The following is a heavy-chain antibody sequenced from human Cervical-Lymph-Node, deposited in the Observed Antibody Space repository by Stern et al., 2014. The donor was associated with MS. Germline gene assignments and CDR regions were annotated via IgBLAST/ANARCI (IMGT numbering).Heavy chain of an antibody. CDR2: IGTAGDT. Sequence: EVQLVESGGGLVQPGGSLRLSCAASGFTFSSYDMHWVRQATGKGLEWVSAIGTAGDTYYPGSVKGRFTISRENAKNSLYLQMNSLRAGDTAVYYCARGYSGNLGYYFDYWGQGTLVTVSS. CDR1: GFTFSSYD. V-gene: IGHV3-13*01. J-gene: IGHJ4*02. CDR3: ARGYSGNLGYYFDY. D-gene: IGHD4-23*01.